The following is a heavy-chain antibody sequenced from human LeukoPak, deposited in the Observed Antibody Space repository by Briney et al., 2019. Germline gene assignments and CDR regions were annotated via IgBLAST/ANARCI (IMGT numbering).Heavy chain of an antibody. CDR3: ARGVYDSSGYYHY. CDR1: GFTFSNYE. V-gene: IGHV3-48*03. J-gene: IGHJ4*02. D-gene: IGHD3-22*01. CDR2: ISSSGNTI. Sequence: PGGSLRLSCAASGFTFSNYEMNWVRQAPGKGLEWVSYISSSGNTIYHADSVKGRFTISRDNAKNSLYLQMNSLRAEVTAVYYCARGVYDSSGYYHYWGQGTLVTVSS.